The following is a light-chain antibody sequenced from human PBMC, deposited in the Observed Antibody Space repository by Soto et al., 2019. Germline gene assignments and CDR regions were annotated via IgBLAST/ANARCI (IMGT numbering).Light chain of an antibody. Sequence: QSVLTQPPSVSGAPGQRVTISCTGSSSNIGAGYDVHWYQQLPGTAPKLLIYGNSNRPSGVPDRFSGSKSGTSASLAITGLQAEYEADYYCQSYDSSLSGFLVFGGGTKLTVL. CDR2: GNS. CDR3: QSYDSSLSGFLV. J-gene: IGLJ2*01. CDR1: SSNIGAGYD. V-gene: IGLV1-40*01.